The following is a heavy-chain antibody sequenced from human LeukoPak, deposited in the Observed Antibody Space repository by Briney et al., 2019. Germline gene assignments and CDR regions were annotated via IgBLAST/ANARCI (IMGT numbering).Heavy chain of an antibody. D-gene: IGHD6-13*01. J-gene: IGHJ5*02. Sequence: GASVRVSCRASGYSFTVYSVHWVRQAPGQGLEWMGWINPNTGDTNYAQKFPARVTISRDTSISTVYMELSSLRSDDTAVYYCTRDFWSVAGAGPGFDPWGQGTLVIVSS. CDR1: GYSFTVYS. CDR3: TRDFWSVAGAGPGFDP. V-gene: IGHV1-2*02. CDR2: INPNTGDT.